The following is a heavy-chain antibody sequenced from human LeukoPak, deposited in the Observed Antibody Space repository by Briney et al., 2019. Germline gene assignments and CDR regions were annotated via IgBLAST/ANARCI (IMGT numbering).Heavy chain of an antibody. Sequence: PSQTLSLTCNVSGGSISSGSYYWSWIRQPAGKGLEWIGRIYTSGSTNYNPSLKSRVTISVDTSKNQFSLKLSSVTAADTAVYYCARDSSGWKSNGAFDIWGQGTMVTVSS. CDR2: IYTSGST. CDR3: ARDSSGWKSNGAFDI. D-gene: IGHD6-19*01. CDR1: GGSISSGSYY. J-gene: IGHJ3*02. V-gene: IGHV4-61*02.